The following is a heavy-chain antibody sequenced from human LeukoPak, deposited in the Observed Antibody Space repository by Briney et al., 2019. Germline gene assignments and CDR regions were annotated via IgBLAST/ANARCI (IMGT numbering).Heavy chain of an antibody. V-gene: IGHV4-34*01. CDR2: INHSGST. CDR3: ATTRGSYCSGGSCYGNDY. Sequence: SETLSLTCAVYGGSFSGYYWSWIRQPPGKGLEWIGEINHSGSTNYNPSLKSRVTISIDTSKNQFSLKLSSLTAADTAVYSGATTRGSYCSGGSCYGNDYWGQGTLVTVSS. CDR1: GGSFSGYY. D-gene: IGHD2-15*01. J-gene: IGHJ4*02.